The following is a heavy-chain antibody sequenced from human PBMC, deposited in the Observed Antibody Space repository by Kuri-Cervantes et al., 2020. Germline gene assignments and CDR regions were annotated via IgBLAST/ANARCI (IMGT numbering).Heavy chain of an antibody. V-gene: IGHV5-51*01. CDR3: ARPNGSGGCDY. CDR2: INPGDSDT. D-gene: IGHD2-15*01. J-gene: IGHJ4*02. CDR1: GYTFTNYW. Sequence: GESLKISCKGSGYTFTNYWIAWVRQMPGKGLEWMGIINPGDSDTRYSPSFQGQVTISADKSISTAYLQWSSLKASDTAMYYCARPNGSGGCDYWGQGTLVTVSS.